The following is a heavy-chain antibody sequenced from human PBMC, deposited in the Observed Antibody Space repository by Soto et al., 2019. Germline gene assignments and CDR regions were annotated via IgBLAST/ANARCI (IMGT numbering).Heavy chain of an antibody. D-gene: IGHD6-19*01. V-gene: IGHV4-38-2*01. CDR1: GYSISLGYY. Sequence: PSETLSLTCAVSGYSISLGYYWGWIRQPPGKGLEWIGSIYHSGNTYYNPSLKSRVSISLDTSKNHFSLELTSVTAADTAVYYCARVKLAGRSGFAYWGLGTLVTVCS. CDR3: ARVKLAGRSGFAY. J-gene: IGHJ4*02. CDR2: IYHSGNT.